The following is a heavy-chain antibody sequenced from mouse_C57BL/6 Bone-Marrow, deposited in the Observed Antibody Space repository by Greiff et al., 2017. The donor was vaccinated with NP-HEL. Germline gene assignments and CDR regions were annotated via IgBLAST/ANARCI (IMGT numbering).Heavy chain of an antibody. V-gene: IGHV1-18*01. D-gene: IGHD2-10*02. CDR3: AREGYGNYRYFDV. CDR2: INPNNGGT. CDR1: GYTFTDYN. Sequence: EVKLLESGPELVKPGASVKIPCKASGYTFTDYNMDWVKQSHGKSLEWIGDINPNNGGTIYNQKFKGKATLTVDKSSSTAYMELRSLTSEDTAVYYCAREGYGNYRYFDVWGTGTTVTVSS. J-gene: IGHJ1*03.